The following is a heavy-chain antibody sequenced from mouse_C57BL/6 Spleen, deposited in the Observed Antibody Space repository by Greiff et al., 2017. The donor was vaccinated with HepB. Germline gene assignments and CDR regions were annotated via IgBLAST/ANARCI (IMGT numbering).Heavy chain of an antibody. CDR1: GYAFSSSW. J-gene: IGHJ4*01. V-gene: IGHV1-82*01. CDR3: ARSAFYGPGGDY. D-gene: IGHD1-1*02. CDR2: IYPGDGDT. Sequence: QVQLKKSGPELVKPGASVKIYCKASGYAFSSSWMNWVKQRPGKGLEWIGRIYPGDGDTNYNGKFKGKATLTADKSSSTAYMQLSSLTSEDSAVYFCARSAFYGPGGDYWGQATSVTVSS.